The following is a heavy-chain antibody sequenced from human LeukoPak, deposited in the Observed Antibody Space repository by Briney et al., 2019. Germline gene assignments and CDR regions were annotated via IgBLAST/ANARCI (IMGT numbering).Heavy chain of an antibody. D-gene: IGHD5-18*01. CDR2: IYYSGST. CDR3: ARAPGYSYAHWDYYYGMDV. V-gene: IGHV4-59*01. J-gene: IGHJ6*02. Sequence: SETLSLTCTVSGGSISSYYWSWIRQPPGKGLEWIGYIYYSGSTNYNPSLKSRGTISVDTSKNQFSLKLSSVTAADTAVYYCARAPGYSYAHWDYYYGMDVWGQGTTVTVSS. CDR1: GGSISSYY.